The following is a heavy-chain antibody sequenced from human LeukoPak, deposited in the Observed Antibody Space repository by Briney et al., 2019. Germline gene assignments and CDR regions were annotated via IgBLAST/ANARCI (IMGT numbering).Heavy chain of an antibody. CDR3: AKVPPTSVTREGMDV. J-gene: IGHJ6*02. CDR1: GFTFSSSG. V-gene: IGHV3-30*18. CDR2: ISYDGEKT. Sequence: GRSLRLSCAASGFTFSSSGMHWVRQAPGKGLEWVAVISYDGEKTYYGDSVKGRFTISRDNSKNTLFLHMNSLRVDDTAVYYCAKVPPTSVTREGMDVWGQGTMVRASS. D-gene: IGHD4-17*01.